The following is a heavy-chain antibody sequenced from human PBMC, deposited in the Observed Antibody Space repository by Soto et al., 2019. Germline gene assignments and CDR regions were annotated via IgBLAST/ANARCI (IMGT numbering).Heavy chain of an antibody. CDR3: ARDVYSSGRYYFDS. J-gene: IGHJ4*02. V-gene: IGHV3-74*01. D-gene: IGHD6-19*01. CDR1: GFTFSNYW. Sequence: EVQLVESGGGLVQPGGSLRLSCAASGFTFSNYWMHWVRQAPGEGPVWVSSINTGGSSTSYADSVEGRFTISRDNAKNTLFLQMNSLRAEDTAVYYCARDVYSSGRYYFDSWGQGTLVTVSS. CDR2: INTGGSST.